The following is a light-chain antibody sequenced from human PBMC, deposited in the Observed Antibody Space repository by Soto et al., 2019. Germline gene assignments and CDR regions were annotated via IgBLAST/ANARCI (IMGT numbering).Light chain of an antibody. Sequence: QSVLTQPASVSGSPGQSITISCTGGSTDVGGYNYVSWYQQHPGTAPKLMIYEVSSRPSGVSNRFAGSKSGNTASLTISGLQGEDEADYYCCSYTSSSTWVFGGGTKVTVL. CDR3: CSYTSSSTWV. CDR2: EVS. J-gene: IGLJ3*02. CDR1: STDVGGYNY. V-gene: IGLV2-14*01.